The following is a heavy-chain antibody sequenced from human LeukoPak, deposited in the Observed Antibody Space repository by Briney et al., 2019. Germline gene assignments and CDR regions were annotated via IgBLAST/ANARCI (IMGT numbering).Heavy chain of an antibody. D-gene: IGHD1-26*01. CDR2: ISSSGSTI. CDR1: GFTFSGYY. J-gene: IGHJ5*02. CDR3: ARAPKFRLVGVPKGPFDP. V-gene: IGHV3-11*01. Sequence: PGGSLRLSCAASGFTFSGYYMSWIRQAPGKGLEWVSYISSSGSTIYYADSVKGRFTISRYNAKNSLYLQMNSLRAEDTAVYYCARAPKFRLVGVPKGPFDPWGQGTLVTVSS.